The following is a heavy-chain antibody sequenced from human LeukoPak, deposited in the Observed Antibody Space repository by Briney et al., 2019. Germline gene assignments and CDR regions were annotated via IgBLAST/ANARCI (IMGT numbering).Heavy chain of an antibody. CDR3: ARRGRYCTGANCYTGYFQH. CDR2: IYHRGST. J-gene: IGHJ1*01. D-gene: IGHD2-2*02. V-gene: IGHV4-30-2*01. Sequence: SQTLSLTCTVSGGSISSGGYYWSWIRQPPGKGLEWIGYIYHRGSTNYNPSLKSRVTTSVDTSKKQFSLNLSSVTAADTAVYYCARRGRYCTGANCYTGYFQHWGQGTLVTVSS. CDR1: GGSISSGGYY.